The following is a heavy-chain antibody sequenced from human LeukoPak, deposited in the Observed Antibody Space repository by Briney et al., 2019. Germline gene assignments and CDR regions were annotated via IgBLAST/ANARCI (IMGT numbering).Heavy chain of an antibody. CDR2: ISAYNGNT. Sequence: SVKVSCKASGYTFTSYGISWVRQAPGQGLEWMGWISAYNGNTNYAQKLQGRVTMTTDTSTSTAYMELRSLRSDDTAVYYCARGTYDYGDYGKPRPFFDIWGQGTMVTVSS. V-gene: IGHV1-18*01. J-gene: IGHJ3*02. CDR3: ARGTYDYGDYGKPRPFFDI. CDR1: GYTFTSYG. D-gene: IGHD4-17*01.